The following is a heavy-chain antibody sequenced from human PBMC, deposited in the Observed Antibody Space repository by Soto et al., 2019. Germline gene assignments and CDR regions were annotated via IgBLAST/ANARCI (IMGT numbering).Heavy chain of an antibody. CDR2: IYYTGST. D-gene: IGHD7-27*01. V-gene: IGHV4-59*11. CDR3: ARANWYSEY. J-gene: IGHJ4*02. CDR1: GGSINTHY. Sequence: QVHLQESGPGLVKPSETLSLTCTVSGGSINTHYWSWIRQPPGRGLEWIGYIYYTGSTNYNPSLKSRVTMSVDTSTNQSSLNPTSLTAADTAIYYCARANWYSEYWGQGSLVTVSS.